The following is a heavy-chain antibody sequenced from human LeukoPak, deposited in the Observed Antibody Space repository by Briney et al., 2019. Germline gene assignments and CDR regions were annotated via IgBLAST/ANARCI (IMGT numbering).Heavy chain of an antibody. J-gene: IGHJ3*02. V-gene: IGHV1-2*02. CDR2: INPNSGGT. CDR3: ARPIGGAYYYDSSGYFFDI. CDR1: GYTFTVYY. D-gene: IGHD3-22*01. Sequence: ASVTVSFKASGYTFTVYYMHWVRQAPGQGLEWMGWINPNSGGTNYAQKFQGRVTMTRDTSISTAYMELSRLRSDDTAVYYCARPIGGAYYYDSSGYFFDIWGQGTMVTVSS.